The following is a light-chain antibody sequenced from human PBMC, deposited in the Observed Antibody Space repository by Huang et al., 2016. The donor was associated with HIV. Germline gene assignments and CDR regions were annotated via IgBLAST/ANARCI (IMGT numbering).Light chain of an antibody. Sequence: DIRMTQSPSSLSASVGDRVIITCLTSQNINKYLNWYQQMPGKAPKRLIYVTSTLQTGVSSRFGGSGSGTDFTLTIGSLQPEDTAMYFCQQSYNIPRTFGQGT. CDR1: QNINKY. V-gene: IGKV1-39*01. CDR3: QQSYNIPRT. J-gene: IGKJ2*01. CDR2: VTS.